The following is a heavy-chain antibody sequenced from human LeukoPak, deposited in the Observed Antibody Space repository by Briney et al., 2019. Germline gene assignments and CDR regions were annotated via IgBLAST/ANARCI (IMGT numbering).Heavy chain of an antibody. CDR3: ARDRKKRVDY. Sequence: GGSLRLSCAASGFTFSSHSMNWVRQAPGKGLEWVSSISSSSSYIYYADSVKGRFTISRDNAKNSLYLQMNSLRAEDTAVYYCARDRKKRVDYWGQGTLVTVSS. J-gene: IGHJ4*02. D-gene: IGHD1-14*01. V-gene: IGHV3-21*01. CDR2: ISSSSSYI. CDR1: GFTFSSHS.